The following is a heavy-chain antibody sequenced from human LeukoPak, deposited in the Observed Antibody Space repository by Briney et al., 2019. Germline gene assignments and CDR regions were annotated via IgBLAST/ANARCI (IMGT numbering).Heavy chain of an antibody. CDR3: AKDKQMYYFDSSGYNDAFDM. V-gene: IGHV3-23*01. Sequence: PGGSLRLSCAGSGFTFDNYAMNWVRQAPGKGLEWVSGISGSGERTYFADSVRGRFAISRDSAKNTLYLQMNSLRAEDTAVYYCAKDKQMYYFDSSGYNDAFDMWGQGTMVTVSS. D-gene: IGHD3-22*01. CDR1: GFTFDNYA. CDR2: ISGSGERT. J-gene: IGHJ3*02.